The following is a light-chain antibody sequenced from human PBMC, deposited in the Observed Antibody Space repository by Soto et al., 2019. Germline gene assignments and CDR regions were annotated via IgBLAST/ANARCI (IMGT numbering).Light chain of an antibody. V-gene: IGKV3-15*01. Sequence: EIVMTQSPATLSASPGERATLSCRASQSVSSLLAWYQQKPGQAPRLLIYRASTRATGIPARFSGSGSGTEFTLTISSLQSEDFAVYYCQHRSDWPGFGQGTRLQIK. CDR2: RAS. CDR3: QHRSDWPG. CDR1: QSVSSL. J-gene: IGKJ5*01.